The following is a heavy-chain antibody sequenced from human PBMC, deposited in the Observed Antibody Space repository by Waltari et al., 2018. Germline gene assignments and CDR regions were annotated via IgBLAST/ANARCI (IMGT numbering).Heavy chain of an antibody. CDR3: ATETVDCYNILWND. CDR1: GYTLTDFS. J-gene: IGHJ4*02. Sequence: VQLVQSGAEVKKPGASVKVSCKVSGYTLTDFSMHWVRQAPGTGLEWLGGFEPADGETIYAKKCQGRVTRTEDTSTDTAYMELSSLRSEDTAVYYCATETVDCYNILWNDWGQGTLVTVSS. CDR2: FEPADGET. D-gene: IGHD2-21*01. V-gene: IGHV1-24*01.